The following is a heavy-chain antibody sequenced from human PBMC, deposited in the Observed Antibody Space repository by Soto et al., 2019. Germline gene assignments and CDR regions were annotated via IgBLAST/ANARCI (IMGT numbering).Heavy chain of an antibody. D-gene: IGHD3-9*01. CDR1: GFTFSNYV. V-gene: IGHV3-30-3*01. CDR2: ISYDGSNS. Sequence: QVQLVESGGGVVQPGRSLRLSCAASGFTFSNYVMHWVRQPPGKGLEWVALISYDGSNSYYVDSVKGRFTISRDNSKNSLYLQMNSLRAEDTAVYSCAREFDWDGMDVWGQGTTVTVSS. J-gene: IGHJ6*02. CDR3: AREFDWDGMDV.